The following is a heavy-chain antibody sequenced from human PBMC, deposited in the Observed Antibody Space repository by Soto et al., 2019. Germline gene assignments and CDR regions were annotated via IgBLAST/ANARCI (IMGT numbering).Heavy chain of an antibody. J-gene: IGHJ4*02. CDR2: ISAYNGNT. CDR1: GYTFTSYG. Sequence: ASVKVSCKSSGYTFTSYGISGVRQAPGQGLEWMGWISAYNGNTNYAQKLQGRVTMTTDTSTSTAYMEPRSLRSDDTAVYYCARDFAVTTFDYWGQGTLVTVSS. D-gene: IGHD4-17*01. V-gene: IGHV1-18*01. CDR3: ARDFAVTTFDY.